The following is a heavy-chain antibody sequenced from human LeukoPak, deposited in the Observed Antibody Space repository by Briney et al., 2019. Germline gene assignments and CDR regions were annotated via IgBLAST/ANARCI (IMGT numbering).Heavy chain of an antibody. CDR2: IIPIFGTA. J-gene: IGHJ3*02. CDR1: GGTFSSYA. D-gene: IGHD3-3*01. Sequence: SVKVSCKASGGTFSSYAISWVRQAPGQGLEWMGGIIPIFGTANYAQKFQGRVTITADESTSTAYMELSSLRSEDTAVYYCARAITIFGVVIIGDAFDIWGQGTMVTVSS. V-gene: IGHV1-69*13. CDR3: ARAITIFGVVIIGDAFDI.